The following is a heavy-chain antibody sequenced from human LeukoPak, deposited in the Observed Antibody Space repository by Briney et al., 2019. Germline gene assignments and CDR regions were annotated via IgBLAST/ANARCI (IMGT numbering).Heavy chain of an antibody. V-gene: IGHV3-64*01. CDR3: AKDVSSWYQTYFDY. Sequence: GGSLRLSCAASGFTFSSYAMHWVRQAPGKGLEYVSAISSNGGSTYYANSVKGRFTISRDNSKNTLYLQMGSLRAEDMAVYYCAKDVSSWYQTYFDYWGQGTLVTVSS. CDR2: ISSNGGST. J-gene: IGHJ4*02. D-gene: IGHD6-13*01. CDR1: GFTFSSYA.